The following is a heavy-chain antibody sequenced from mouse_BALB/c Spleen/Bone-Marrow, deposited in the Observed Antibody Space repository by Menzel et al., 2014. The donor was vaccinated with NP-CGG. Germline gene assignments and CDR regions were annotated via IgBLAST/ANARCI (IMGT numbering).Heavy chain of an antibody. CDR2: IYPKNDDA. D-gene: IGHD2-1*01. Sequence: VQLQQSGAELVRPGTSVKMSCKAAGYSFTNFWIGWVKQRPGHGVEWIGDIYPKNDDANYNERFKGRATLTVDTSSSTAYMQLSGLTSEDSAIYYCTRHYGNYDYWGQGSTLTVSS. J-gene: IGHJ2*01. V-gene: IGHV1-63*02. CDR1: GYSFTNFW. CDR3: TRHYGNYDY.